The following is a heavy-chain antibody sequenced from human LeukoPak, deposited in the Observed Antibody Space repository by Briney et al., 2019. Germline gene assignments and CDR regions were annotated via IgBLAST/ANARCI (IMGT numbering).Heavy chain of an antibody. Sequence: PGGSLRLSCAASGFTFSSYWMSWVRQAPGKGLEWVANIKQDGSEKYYVDPVKGRFTISRDNAKNSLYLQMNSLRAEDTAVYYCARIGRTGYGSGSPFDYWGQGTLVTVSS. V-gene: IGHV3-7*01. CDR2: IKQDGSEK. D-gene: IGHD3-10*01. J-gene: IGHJ4*02. CDR1: GFTFSSYW. CDR3: ARIGRTGYGSGSPFDY.